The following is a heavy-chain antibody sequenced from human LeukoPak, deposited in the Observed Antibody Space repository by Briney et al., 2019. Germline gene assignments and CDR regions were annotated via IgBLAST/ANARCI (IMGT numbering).Heavy chain of an antibody. J-gene: IGHJ4*02. D-gene: IGHD6-13*01. CDR1: GGSFSGYY. CDR3: ARPYSSSWYYFDY. CDR2: INHSGST. V-gene: IGHV4-34*01. Sequence: SETLSLTCAVYGGSFSGYYWSWIRQPPGKGLEWIGEINHSGSTNYNPSLKSRVTISVDTSKNQFSLKLSSVTAADTAVYYCARPYSSSWYYFDYWGQGTLVTVSS.